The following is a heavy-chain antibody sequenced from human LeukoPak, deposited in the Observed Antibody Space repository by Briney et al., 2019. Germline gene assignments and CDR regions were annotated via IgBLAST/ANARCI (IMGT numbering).Heavy chain of an antibody. V-gene: IGHV3-48*01. Sequence: PGGSLRLSCAASGFTFSSYSMNWVRQAPGKGLEWVSYISSSSSTIYYADSVKGRSTISRDNAKNSLYLQMNSLRAEDTAVYYCARVSRYDFWSGYYSYYYYYMDVWGKGTTVTVSS. CDR1: GFTFSSYS. CDR2: ISSSSSTI. CDR3: ARVSRYDFWSGYYSYYYYYMDV. D-gene: IGHD3-3*01. J-gene: IGHJ6*03.